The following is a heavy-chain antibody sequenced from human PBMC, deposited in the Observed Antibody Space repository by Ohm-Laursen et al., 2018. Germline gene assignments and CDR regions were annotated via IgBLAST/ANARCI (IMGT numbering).Heavy chain of an antibody. J-gene: IGHJ6*02. V-gene: IGHV3-21*01. CDR1: GFTLSSYD. CDR3: ARGSGGGYSYEPHYYYYGMDV. CDR2: ISETSSHI. D-gene: IGHD5-18*01. Sequence: SLRLSCAASGFTLSSYDMNWVRQAPGKGLEWISYISETSSHIYDADSMRGRFTAARDNAKNLLYLQLNSLRAEDTAVYYCARGSGGGYSYEPHYYYYGMDVWGQGTTVTVSS.